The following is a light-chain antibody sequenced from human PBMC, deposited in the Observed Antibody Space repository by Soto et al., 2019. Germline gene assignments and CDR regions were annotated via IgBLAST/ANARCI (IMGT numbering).Light chain of an antibody. CDR2: KAS. CDR1: QTISSW. Sequence: IQMTQSPSTLSGTVGDRVTITCRASQTISSWLAWYQQKPGKAPKLLIYKASTLKSGVPSRFSGSGSGTEFTLTISSLQPDDFATYYCQHYNSYSEAFCQGTMVDIK. CDR3: QHYNSYSEA. V-gene: IGKV1-5*03. J-gene: IGKJ1*01.